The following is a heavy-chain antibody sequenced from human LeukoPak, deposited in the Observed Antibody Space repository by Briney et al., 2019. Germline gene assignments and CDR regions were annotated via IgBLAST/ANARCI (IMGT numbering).Heavy chain of an antibody. V-gene: IGHV3-21*01. D-gene: IGHD2-2*01. Sequence: GGSLRLSCAASGFTFSSYSMNWVRQAPGKGLEWVSSISSRSSYIYYADSVKGRFTISRDNAKNSLYLQMNSLRAEDTAVYYCARMVEGYAIDYWGQGTLVTVSS. CDR3: ARMVEGYAIDY. J-gene: IGHJ4*02. CDR2: ISSRSSYI. CDR1: GFTFSSYS.